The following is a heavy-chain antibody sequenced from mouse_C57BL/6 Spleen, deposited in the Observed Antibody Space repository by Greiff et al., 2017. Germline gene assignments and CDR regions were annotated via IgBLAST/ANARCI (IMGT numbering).Heavy chain of an antibody. Sequence: VHVKQSVAELVRPGASVKLSCTASGFNIKNTYMHWVKQRPEQGLEWIGRIDPANGNTKYAPKFQGKATITAETSSNTAYLQLSSLTAEDTAIYYCAPNNYFDYWGQGTTRTVSS. CDR2: IDPANGNT. D-gene: IGHD4-1*01. V-gene: IGHV14-3*01. J-gene: IGHJ2*01. CDR3: APNNYFDY. CDR1: GFNIKNTY.